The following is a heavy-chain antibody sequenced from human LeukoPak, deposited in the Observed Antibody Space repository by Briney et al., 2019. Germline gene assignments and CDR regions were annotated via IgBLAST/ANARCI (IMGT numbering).Heavy chain of an antibody. J-gene: IGHJ4*02. CDR1: GYPFSDYY. Sequence: ASVKVSCKASGYPFSDYYIHWVQEAPGKGLEWMGRIDPVDGETTYAESFQGRVTFTADRSKYTIYMELNSLTFADRAVYYCARDHEERGPYLDLWGQGTQVIVSS. D-gene: IGHD3-10*01. CDR2: IDPVDGET. V-gene: IGHV1-69-2*01. CDR3: ARDHEERGPYLDL.